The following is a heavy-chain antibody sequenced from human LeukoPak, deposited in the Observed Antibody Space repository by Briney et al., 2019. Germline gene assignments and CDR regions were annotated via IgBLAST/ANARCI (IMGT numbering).Heavy chain of an antibody. V-gene: IGHV4-59*01. D-gene: IGHD3-10*01. Sequence: SETLSLTCTVSGGSFSSNYWSWIRQPPGKGLEWIGFTNFSGNTNYNPSLKSRVTISVDTSKNQFSLKLSSVTAADTAVYYCARDRGSDGYYYYGMDVWGQGTTVTVSS. J-gene: IGHJ6*02. CDR2: TNFSGNT. CDR1: GGSFSSNY. CDR3: ARDRGSDGYYYYGMDV.